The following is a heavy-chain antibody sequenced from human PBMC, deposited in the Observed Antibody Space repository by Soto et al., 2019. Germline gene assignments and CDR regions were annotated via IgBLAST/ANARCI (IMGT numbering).Heavy chain of an antibody. CDR1: GFTFSHYA. D-gene: IGHD2-15*01. Sequence: GGSLRLSCAAYGFTFSHYAMNWVRQAPGKGLEWISTISDRDGSTYYADSVKGRFTVSRDNFNNMVYLQMNSLRAEDTGAYYCAQALRDPSIGGLCGQGPLVTVSS. CDR2: ISDRDGST. J-gene: IGHJ4*02. CDR3: AQALRDPSIGGL. V-gene: IGHV3-23*01.